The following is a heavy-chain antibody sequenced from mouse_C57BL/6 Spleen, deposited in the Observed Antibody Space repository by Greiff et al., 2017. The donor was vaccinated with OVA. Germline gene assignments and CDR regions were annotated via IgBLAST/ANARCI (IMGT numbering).Heavy chain of an antibody. CDR1: GYAFSSYW. D-gene: IGHD1-1*01. V-gene: IGHV1-80*01. CDR3: ARSEYYGSDAMDY. CDR2: IYPGDGDT. Sequence: VQLQQSGAELVKPGDSVKISCKASGYAFSSYWMNWVKQRPGKGLEWIGQIYPGDGDTNYNGTFKGKATLTADKSSSTAYMQLSSLTSEDSAVYFCARSEYYGSDAMDYWGQGTSVTVSS. J-gene: IGHJ4*01.